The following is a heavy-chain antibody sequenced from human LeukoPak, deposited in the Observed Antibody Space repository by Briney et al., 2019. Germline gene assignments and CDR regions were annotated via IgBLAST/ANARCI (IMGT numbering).Heavy chain of an antibody. V-gene: IGHV3-53*01. CDR3: ARVSSSSFHFDY. Sequence: PGGSLRLSCAASGFTVSSNYMSWVRQAPGKGLEWVSVIYISGSTYYADSVKGRFTFSRDNSKNTLCLQMNSLRAEDTAVYYCARVSSSSFHFDYRGQGTLVTVSS. CDR1: GFTVSSNY. J-gene: IGHJ4*02. D-gene: IGHD6-13*01. CDR2: IYISGST.